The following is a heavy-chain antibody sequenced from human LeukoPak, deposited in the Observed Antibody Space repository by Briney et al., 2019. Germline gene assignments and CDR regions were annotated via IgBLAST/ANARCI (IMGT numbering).Heavy chain of an antibody. CDR1: GFTFSTYP. V-gene: IGHV3-23*01. J-gene: IGHJ4*02. D-gene: IGHD3-9*01. CDR2: ISSGGTDT. Sequence: GGSLRLSCAASGFTFSTYPISWVRQAPGKGLEWVSAISSGGTDTYYADSVKGRFTISRDNSKNMVYLQMHSLRAEDTAVYYCARAETYYDILTGYKASYYFDYWGQGTLVTVSS. CDR3: ARAETYYDILTGYKASYYFDY.